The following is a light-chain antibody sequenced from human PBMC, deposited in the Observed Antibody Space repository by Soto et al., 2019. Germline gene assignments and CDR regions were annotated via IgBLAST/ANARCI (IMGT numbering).Light chain of an antibody. V-gene: IGKV3-11*01. CDR1: ENVFSF. CDR3: QQRTKWPPTFT. J-gene: IGKJ3*01. Sequence: EIVMTQSPATLSLSPGERATLSCRASENVFSFMAWYQHRPGQAPRLLIYDASNRAAGVPARFSGSGSGTDFTLTISSLEPEDFAVYYCQQRTKWPPTFTFGPGTKVEIK. CDR2: DAS.